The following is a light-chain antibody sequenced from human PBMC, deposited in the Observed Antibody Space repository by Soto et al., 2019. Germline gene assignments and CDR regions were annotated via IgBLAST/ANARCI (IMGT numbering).Light chain of an antibody. CDR1: QDISNY. Sequence: DIPMTQSPSSLSASVGDRVTITCQASQDISNYLNWYQQKPGKAPKLLNYDASNLETGVPSRFSGSGSGTDFTFTISSLQTEDIATYYCQQYDNLPVTFGQGTRLEIK. CDR2: DAS. J-gene: IGKJ5*01. CDR3: QQYDNLPVT. V-gene: IGKV1-33*01.